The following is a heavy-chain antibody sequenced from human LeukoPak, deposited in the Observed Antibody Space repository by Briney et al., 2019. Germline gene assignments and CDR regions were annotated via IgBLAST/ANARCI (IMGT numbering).Heavy chain of an antibody. J-gene: IGHJ4*02. D-gene: IGHD6-19*01. Sequence: PSETLSLTCTVSGGSISSSSYYWGWIRHPPGKGLEWIGSIYYSGSAYYNPSLKSRVTISVDTSKNQFSLKLSSVTAADTAVYYCARHQLYSSGWYRPANYFDYWGQGTLVTVSS. CDR2: IYYSGSA. V-gene: IGHV4-39*01. CDR3: ARHQLYSSGWYRPANYFDY. CDR1: GGSISSSSYY.